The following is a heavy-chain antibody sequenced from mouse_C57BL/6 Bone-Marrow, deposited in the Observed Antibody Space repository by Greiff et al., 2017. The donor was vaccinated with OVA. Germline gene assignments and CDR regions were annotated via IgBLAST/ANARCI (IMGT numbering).Heavy chain of an antibody. CDR3: ARYGSSPGYFDV. J-gene: IGHJ1*03. Sequence: DVKLVESGGDLVKPGGSLKLSCAASGFTFSSYGMSWVRQTPDKRLEWVATISSGGSYTYYPDSVKGRFTISRDNAKNTLYMQMSSLKSEDTAMYYCARYGSSPGYFDVWGTGTTVTVSS. CDR2: ISSGGSYT. D-gene: IGHD1-1*01. V-gene: IGHV5-6*02. CDR1: GFTFSSYG.